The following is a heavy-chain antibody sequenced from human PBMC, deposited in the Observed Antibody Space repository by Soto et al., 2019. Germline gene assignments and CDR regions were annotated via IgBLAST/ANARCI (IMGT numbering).Heavy chain of an antibody. V-gene: IGHV3-33*05. CDR2: TSYDGSNN. D-gene: IGHD3-16*01. J-gene: IGHJ4*02. Sequence: QVQLVESGGGVVQPGTSLRLSCVGSGFTFRSYVIHWVRQAPGKGLEWVALTSYDGSNNFYGDSVKGRFTISRDNSRNTVELQMDSRRLEDTALYYCARWGTRGGLDVWGQGTLVSVSS. CDR3: ARWGTRGGLDV. CDR1: GFTFRSYV.